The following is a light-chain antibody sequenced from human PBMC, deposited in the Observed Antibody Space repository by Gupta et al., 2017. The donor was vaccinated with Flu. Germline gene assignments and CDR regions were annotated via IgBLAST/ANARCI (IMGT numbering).Light chain of an antibody. Sequence: QSALTQPASVSGSPGQSIAISCTGTNSDIGAYNYVSWYQQHPGKAPKLRIYEVSNRPSGVSTRFSGSKSGNTDTLTISGLQAEYESEYYCGSYGAVGVCGGGTKVTGL. J-gene: IGLJ2*01. V-gene: IGLV2-14*01. CDR1: NSDIGAYNY. CDR2: EVS. CDR3: GSYGAVGV.